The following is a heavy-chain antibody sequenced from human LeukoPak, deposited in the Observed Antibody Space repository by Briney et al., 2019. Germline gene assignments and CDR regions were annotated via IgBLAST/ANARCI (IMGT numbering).Heavy chain of an antibody. J-gene: IGHJ4*02. V-gene: IGHV1-2*02. CDR2: INPNSGGT. Sequence: ASVKVSCKASGYTFTGYYMHWVRQAPGQGLEWMGWINPNSGGTNYAQKFQGRVTMTRDTSISTAYMELSRLRSDDTAVYYCVRDDSDYYDNSGPYWGQGILVTVSS. CDR1: GYTFTGYY. D-gene: IGHD3-22*01. CDR3: VRDDSDYYDNSGPY.